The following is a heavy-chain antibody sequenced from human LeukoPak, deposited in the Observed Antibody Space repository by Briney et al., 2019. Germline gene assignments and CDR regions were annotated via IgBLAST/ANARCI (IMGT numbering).Heavy chain of an antibody. CDR1: GYTFTSYY. V-gene: IGHV1-46*01. CDR2: INPSGGST. J-gene: IGHJ3*02. D-gene: IGHD6-13*01. Sequence: ASVKVSCKASGYTFTSYYMHWVRQAPGQGLEWMGIINPSGGSTSYAQKFQGRVTMTTDTSTSTVYMELSSLRSEDTAVYYCARDLAAAGTNHDAFDIWGQGTMVTVSS. CDR3: ARDLAAAGTNHDAFDI.